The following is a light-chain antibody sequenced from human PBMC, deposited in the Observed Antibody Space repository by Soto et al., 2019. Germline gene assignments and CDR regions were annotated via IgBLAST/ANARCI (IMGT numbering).Light chain of an antibody. CDR3: QQSYSTLWT. CDR2: AAS. Sequence: DIQMTQSPSSLSASVGDRVTITCQASQDITNSLNWYQQKPGKAPNLLIYAASSLQSGVPSRFSGSGSGTDFTLTISSLQPEDFATYYCQQSYSTLWTFGQGTKVDI. V-gene: IGKV1-39*01. CDR1: QDITNS. J-gene: IGKJ1*01.